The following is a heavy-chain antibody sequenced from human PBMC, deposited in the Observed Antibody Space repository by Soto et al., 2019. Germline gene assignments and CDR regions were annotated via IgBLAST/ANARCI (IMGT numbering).Heavy chain of an antibody. CDR1: GGSISSSSYY. V-gene: IGHV4-39*01. Sequence: SETLSLTCTVSGGSISSSSYYWGWIRQPPGKGLEWIGSIYYSESTYYNPSLKSRVTISVDTSKNQFSLKLSSVTAADTAVYYCARRLYYDSSGFEGGGMDVWGQGTTVTVS. CDR2: IYYSEST. J-gene: IGHJ6*02. D-gene: IGHD3-22*01. CDR3: ARRLYYDSSGFEGGGMDV.